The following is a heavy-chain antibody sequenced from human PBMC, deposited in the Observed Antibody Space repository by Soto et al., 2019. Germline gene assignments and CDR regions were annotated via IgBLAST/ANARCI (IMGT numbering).Heavy chain of an antibody. D-gene: IGHD2-15*01. CDR3: ARHLVPGGSCYRCHYYGMDV. J-gene: IGHJ6*02. CDR1: GYSFTSYW. CDR2: IYPGDSDT. Sequence: GESLKISCKGSGYSFTSYWIGWVRQMPGKGLEWMGIIYPGDSDTRYSPSFQGQVTISADKSISTAYLQWSSLKASDTAMYYCARHLVPGGSCYRCHYYGMDVWGQGTAVTVSS. V-gene: IGHV5-51*01.